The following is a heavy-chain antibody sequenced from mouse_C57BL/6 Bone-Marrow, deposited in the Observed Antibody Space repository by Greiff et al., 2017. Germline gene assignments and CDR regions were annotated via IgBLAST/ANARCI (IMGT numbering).Heavy chain of an antibody. CDR2: IDPSDSYT. CDR3: AILAAMDY. J-gene: IGHJ4*01. CDR1: GYTFTSYW. V-gene: IGHV1-69*01. Sequence: QVQLQQPGAELVMPGASVKMSCKASGYTFTSYWMHWVKQRPGQGLEWIGEIDPSDSYTNYNKKFKGKSTMTVDKSSSTAYMQLSSLTSEDSAVYYCAILAAMDYWGQGTSVTVSS.